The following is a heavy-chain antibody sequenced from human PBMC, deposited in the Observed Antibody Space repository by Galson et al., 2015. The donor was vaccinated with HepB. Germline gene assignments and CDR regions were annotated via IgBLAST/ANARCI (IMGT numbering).Heavy chain of an antibody. D-gene: IGHD5-24*01. V-gene: IGHV3-23*01. J-gene: IGHJ4*02. Sequence: SLGLSCAASGFTFTSYAMSWVRQAPGKGLEWVSGISGSGGATFYADSVKGRFTISRDNSKNTLYLQMNSLRAEDTAVYYCAKGDGYNSMDYFDYWGQGTLVTVSS. CDR1: GFTFTSYA. CDR3: AKGDGYNSMDYFDY. CDR2: ISGSGGAT.